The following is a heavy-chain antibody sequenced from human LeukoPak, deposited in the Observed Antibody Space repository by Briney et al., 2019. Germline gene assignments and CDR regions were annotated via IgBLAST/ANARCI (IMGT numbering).Heavy chain of an antibody. D-gene: IGHD2-8*01. CDR3: ARSLGYCTNGVCTRYFDY. V-gene: IGHV4-4*07. CDR2: IYTSGST. CDR1: GGSISSYY. J-gene: IGHJ4*02. Sequence: SETLSLTCTVSGGSISSYYWSWIRQPAGKGLEWIGRIYTSGSTNYNPSLKSRVTMSVDTSKNQFSLKLSSVTAADTAVYYCARSLGYCTNGVCTRYFDYWGQGTLVTVSS.